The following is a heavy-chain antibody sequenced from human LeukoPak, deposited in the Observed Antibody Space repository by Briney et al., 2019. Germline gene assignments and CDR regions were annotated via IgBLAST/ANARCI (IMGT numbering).Heavy chain of an antibody. CDR2: TIPIFGTT. CDR3: AAGGHSSSWYYYFDY. Sequence: ASVKVSCKASGGTFSSYDITWVRQAPGQGLEWMGGTIPIFGTTNYAQKFQGRVTITRDMSTSTAYMELSSLRSEDTAVYYCAAGGHSSSWYYYFDYWGQGTLVTVSS. CDR1: GGTFSSYD. D-gene: IGHD6-13*01. J-gene: IGHJ4*02. V-gene: IGHV1-69*05.